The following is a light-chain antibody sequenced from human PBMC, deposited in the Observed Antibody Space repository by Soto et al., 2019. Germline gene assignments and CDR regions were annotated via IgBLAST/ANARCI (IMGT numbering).Light chain of an antibody. J-gene: IGKJ2*01. CDR2: SVS. CDR3: MQATQYPPYT. Sequence: DVVLTQTPLSSPVTLGQPASISCRSSQSLLHSDGTTYLSWLHQRPGQPPRLLIYSVSNRFSGVPDSFRGSGAGTDFALTISRVEAEDVGVYYCMQATQYPPYTFGQGTKLEI. CDR1: QSLLHSDGTTY. V-gene: IGKV2-24*01.